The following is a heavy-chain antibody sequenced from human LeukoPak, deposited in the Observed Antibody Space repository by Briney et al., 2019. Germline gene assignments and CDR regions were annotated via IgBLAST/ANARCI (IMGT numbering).Heavy chain of an antibody. J-gene: IGHJ4*02. D-gene: IGHD1-26*01. Sequence: GGSLRLSCAASGFTFSSYVMYWVRQAPGKGLEYVSTISTNGGSTYYANSVKGRFTISRDNSKNTLYLQMGSLRDEDMAIYYCARGKGSYYDYWGREPWSPSPQ. V-gene: IGHV3-64*01. CDR2: ISTNGGST. CDR3: ARGKGSYYDY. CDR1: GFTFSSYV.